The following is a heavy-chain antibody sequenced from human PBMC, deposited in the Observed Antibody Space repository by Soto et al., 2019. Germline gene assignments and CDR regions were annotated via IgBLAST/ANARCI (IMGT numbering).Heavy chain of an antibody. CDR1: GASINVGGYY. V-gene: IGHV4-31*03. CDR3: ARAITGTRGYYYGVDV. J-gene: IGHJ6*02. D-gene: IGHD1-20*01. Sequence: QVQLQESGPGLVRPSQTLSLTCSVSGASINVGGYYLSWIRQHPGKGLEWIGHVYYTGNTYYNPSLKSRISISADTSKNQFSLRLTSVTAADTAVYYCARAITGTRGYYYGVDVWGQGTTVTVSS. CDR2: VYYTGNT.